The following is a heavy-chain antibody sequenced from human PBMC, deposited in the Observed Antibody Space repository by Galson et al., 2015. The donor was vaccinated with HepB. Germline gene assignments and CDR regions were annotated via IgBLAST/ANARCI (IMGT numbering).Heavy chain of an antibody. CDR3: ARHPGRGSVGYAFDL. CDR1: HGSINNYY. J-gene: IGHJ4*02. CDR2: IYYNGDT. D-gene: IGHD2-2*01. Sequence: SETLSLTCSVSHGSINNYYWSWIRQSPGIRLEWIGYIYYNGDTTYNPSLGYRVGMSVDTSVNQVSLWLTSVTAADTAVYYCARHPGRGSVGYAFDLWGQGTLVTVSA. V-gene: IGHV4-59*08.